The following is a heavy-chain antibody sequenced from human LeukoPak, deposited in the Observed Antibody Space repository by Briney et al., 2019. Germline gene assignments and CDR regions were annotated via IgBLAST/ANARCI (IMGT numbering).Heavy chain of an antibody. J-gene: IGHJ5*02. Sequence: SETLSLTCTVSGGSISSSSYYWGWIRQPPGKGLEWIGGIYYSGSTYYNPSLKSRVTISVDTSKNQFSLKLSSVTAADTAVYYCAREGSPEDIVVVVAATPRVYNWFDPWGQGTLVTVSS. CDR1: GGSISSSSYY. CDR2: IYYSGST. D-gene: IGHD2-15*01. V-gene: IGHV4-39*07. CDR3: AREGSPEDIVVVVAATPRVYNWFDP.